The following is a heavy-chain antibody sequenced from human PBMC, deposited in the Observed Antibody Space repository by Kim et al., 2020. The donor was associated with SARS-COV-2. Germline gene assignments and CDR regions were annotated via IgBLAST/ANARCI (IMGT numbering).Heavy chain of an antibody. J-gene: IGHJ6*02. CDR2: IIPILGIA. CDR1: VGTFSSYA. CDR3: AGEGIVVVPAAEDYYYGMDV. V-gene: IGHV1-69*04. Sequence: SVKVSCKASVGTFSSYAISWVRQAPGQGLEWMGRIIPILGIANYAQKFQGRVTITADKSTSTAYMELSSLRSEHTAEYYCAGEGIVVVPAAEDYYYGMDVWGRGTTVTVSS. D-gene: IGHD2-2*01.